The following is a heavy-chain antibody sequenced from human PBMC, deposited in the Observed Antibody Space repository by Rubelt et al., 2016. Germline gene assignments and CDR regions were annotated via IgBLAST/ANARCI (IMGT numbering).Heavy chain of an antibody. CDR1: GGSFSGYY. J-gene: IGHJ6*02. CDR3: ARGRMGFHYYYYGMDV. V-gene: IGHV4-34*01. Sequence: QVQLQQWGAGLLKPSETLSLTCAVYGGSFSGYYWSWIRQPPGKGLEWIGEINHSGSTNYNPSLKSRVTISVELSKNQFSLKLSAVTAADTAVYDCARGRMGFHYYYYGMDVWGQGTTVTVSS. D-gene: IGHD1-26*01. CDR2: INHSGST.